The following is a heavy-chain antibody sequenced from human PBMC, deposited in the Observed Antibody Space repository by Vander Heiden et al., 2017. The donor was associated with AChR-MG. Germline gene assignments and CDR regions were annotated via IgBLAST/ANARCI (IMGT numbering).Heavy chain of an antibody. CDR1: GFTYSSYA. CDR2: SSGSGGST. J-gene: IGHJ4*02. CDR3: AKAIAEKYYFDY. D-gene: IGHD6-13*01. V-gene: IGHV3-23*01. Sequence: EVQLLESGGGLVQPGGSLSLSCAASGFTYSSYAMSWVRQAPGKGLGWVAASSGSGGSTYYADSVKGRFTISRDNSKNTLYLQMNSLRAEDTAVYYCAKAIAEKYYFDYWGQGTLVTVSS.